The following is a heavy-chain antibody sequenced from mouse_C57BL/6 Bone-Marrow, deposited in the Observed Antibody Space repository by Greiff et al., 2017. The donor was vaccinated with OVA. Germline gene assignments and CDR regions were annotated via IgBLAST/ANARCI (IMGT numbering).Heavy chain of an antibody. D-gene: IGHD1-1*01. Sequence: VQLQQPGAELVKPGASVKVSCKASGYTFTSYWMPWVKQRPGQGLEWIGRLHPSDSDTNYNQKFKGKATLTVDKSSSTAYMQLSSLTSEDSAVYYCAFITTVVATPHYFDYWGQGTTLTVSS. CDR2: LHPSDSDT. CDR3: AFITTVVATPHYFDY. V-gene: IGHV1-74*01. CDR1: GYTFTSYW. J-gene: IGHJ2*01.